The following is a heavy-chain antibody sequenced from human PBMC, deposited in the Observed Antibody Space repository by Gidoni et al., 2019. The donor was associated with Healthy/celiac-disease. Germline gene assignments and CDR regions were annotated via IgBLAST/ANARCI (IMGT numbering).Heavy chain of an antibody. CDR1: GFTCSSHA. CDR2: ISYDGSNK. Sequence: QVQLVESGGGVVQPGRSLRLSCAAAGFTCSSHAMHWVRQAPGKGLEWVAVISYDGSNKYYADSVKGRFTISRDNSKNTLYLQMNSLRAEDTAVYYCASDPVGDIVVVPAALGGPWGQGTLVTVSS. J-gene: IGHJ5*02. V-gene: IGHV3-30-3*01. CDR3: ASDPVGDIVVVPAALGGP. D-gene: IGHD2-2*01.